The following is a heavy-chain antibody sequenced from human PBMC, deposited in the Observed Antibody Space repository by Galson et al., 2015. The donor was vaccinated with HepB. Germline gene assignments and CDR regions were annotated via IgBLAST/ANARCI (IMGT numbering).Heavy chain of an antibody. CDR3: ASLGATLDYYGMDV. D-gene: IGHD1-26*01. CDR2: IYYSGST. V-gene: IGHV4-39*01. CDR1: GGSISSSSYY. Sequence: ETLSLTCTVSGGSISSSSYYWGWIRQPPGKGLEWIGSIYYSGSTYYNPSLKSRVTISVDTSKNQFSLKLSSVTAADTAVYYCASLGATLDYYGMDVWGQGTTVTVSS. J-gene: IGHJ6*02.